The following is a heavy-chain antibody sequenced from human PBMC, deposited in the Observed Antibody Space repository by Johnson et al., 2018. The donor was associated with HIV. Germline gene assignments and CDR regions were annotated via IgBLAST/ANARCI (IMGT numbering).Heavy chain of an antibody. Sequence: VQLVESGGGLVQPGGSLRLTCAASGFAFSTYDMHWVRQAPGKGLEWVSAIGTVGDTFYPASVKGRFTISRDNGRTSLYLQMNNLRADDTAIYYCAKTPGDGFLDAFDIWGQGTMVTVSS. CDR2: IGTVGDT. CDR3: AKTPGDGFLDAFDI. CDR1: GFAFSTYD. V-gene: IGHV3-13*01. D-gene: IGHD3-16*01. J-gene: IGHJ3*02.